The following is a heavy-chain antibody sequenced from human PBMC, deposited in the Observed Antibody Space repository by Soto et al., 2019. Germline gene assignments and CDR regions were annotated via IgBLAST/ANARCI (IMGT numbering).Heavy chain of an antibody. V-gene: IGHV3-23*01. CDR3: AKDPENDYGDNWYFDR. CDR2: IRGSGGSK. Sequence: EVQLLESGGGLVQPGGSLRLSCAASGFTFSSYAMSWVRQAPGKGLEWVSAIRGSGGSKYYADSVKGRFTISRDNSKNTLYLQVNSMRAEDTAVYYCAKDPENDYGDNWYFDRWGRGSLVTVSS. D-gene: IGHD4-17*01. CDR1: GFTFSSYA. J-gene: IGHJ2*01.